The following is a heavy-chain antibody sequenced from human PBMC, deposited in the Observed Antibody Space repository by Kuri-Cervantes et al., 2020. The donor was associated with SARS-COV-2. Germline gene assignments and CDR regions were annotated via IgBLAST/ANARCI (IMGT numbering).Heavy chain of an antibody. D-gene: IGHD1-20*01. CDR1: GYTFTSYD. J-gene: IGHJ5*02. V-gene: IGHV1-69*10. CDR3: ARGGGNWYQYNWFDP. Sequence: SVKVSCKASGYTFTSYDINWVRQAPGQGLEWMGGIIPILGIANYAQKFQGRVTITADKSTSTAYMELSSLRSVDTAVYYCARGGGNWYQYNWFDPWGQGTLVTVSS. CDR2: IIPILGIA.